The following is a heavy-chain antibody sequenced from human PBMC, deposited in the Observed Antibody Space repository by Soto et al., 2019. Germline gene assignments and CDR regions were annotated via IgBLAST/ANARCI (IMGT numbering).Heavy chain of an antibody. J-gene: IGHJ3*01. CDR3: VRDQRWAFEY. Sequence: EVQLVESGGGLVQPGGSLRVSCVASGFTFRGYALHWVSQAQGKGLEWVSYISVGGGSVFDAVSVKGRCTISRGDATNSLDLRMNPLRAEDTAVYYCVRDQRWAFEYWGQGTMVTVSS. D-gene: IGHD2-15*01. CDR1: GFTFRGYA. CDR2: ISVGGGSV. V-gene: IGHV3-48*01.